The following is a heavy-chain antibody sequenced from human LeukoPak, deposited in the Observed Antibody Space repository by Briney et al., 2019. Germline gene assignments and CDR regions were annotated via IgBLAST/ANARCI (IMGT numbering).Heavy chain of an antibody. CDR1: GYTLTELS. D-gene: IGHD3-10*01. CDR3: ATNLLGLWFGDMSHPP. Sequence: ASVKVSCKVSGYTLTELSMHWVRQAPGKGLEWMGGFDPEDGETIYAQKFQGRVTMTEDTSTDTAYMELSSLRSEDTGVYYCATNLLGLWFGDMSHPPWGQGTLVTVSS. J-gene: IGHJ4*02. CDR2: FDPEDGET. V-gene: IGHV1-24*01.